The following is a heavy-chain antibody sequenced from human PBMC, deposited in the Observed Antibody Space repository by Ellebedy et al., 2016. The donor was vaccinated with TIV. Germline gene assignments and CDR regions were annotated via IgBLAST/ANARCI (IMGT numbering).Heavy chain of an antibody. CDR2: ITWNGENT. J-gene: IGHJ4*02. Sequence: GESLKISCAASGFNFDDHGMSSVRQVPGKGLQWVSGITWNGENTGYADSVKGRFTISRDNAEKFVYLQMNSLRVEDTALYYCARDPNYSGWYQFDFWGQGALVIVSS. V-gene: IGHV3-20*04. CDR1: GFNFDDHG. CDR3: ARDPNYSGWYQFDF. D-gene: IGHD6-19*01.